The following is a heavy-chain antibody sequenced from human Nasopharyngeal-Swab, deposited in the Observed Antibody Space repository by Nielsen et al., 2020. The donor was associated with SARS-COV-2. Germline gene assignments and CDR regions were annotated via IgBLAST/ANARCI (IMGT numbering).Heavy chain of an antibody. D-gene: IGHD4-11*01. CDR2: VSYSGPT. Sequence: SETLSLTCTVSGGSLSSSNYYWGWLRQPPGQGLDWIGTVSYSGPTYYNPSLKSRVTMSVDKSKNHFSLRLTSVTAADTAVYYCGRLTKTTVTRRLYFDYWGQGTLVTVSS. V-gene: IGHV4-39*02. CDR3: GRLTKTTVTRRLYFDY. CDR1: GGSLSSSNYY. J-gene: IGHJ4*02.